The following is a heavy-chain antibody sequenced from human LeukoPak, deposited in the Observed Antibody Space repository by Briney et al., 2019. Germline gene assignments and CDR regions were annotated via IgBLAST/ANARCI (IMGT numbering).Heavy chain of an antibody. CDR3: ARVVWGWDTAMPIPFDY. D-gene: IGHD5-18*01. J-gene: IGHJ4*02. CDR1: GFTFSSYA. Sequence: GGSLRLSCAASGFTFSSYAMHWVRQAPGKGLEWVAVISYDGSNKYYADSVKGRFTISRDNSKSTLYIQMNSLRAEDTAVYYCARVVWGWDTAMPIPFDYWGQGTLVTVSS. CDR2: ISYDGSNK. V-gene: IGHV3-30*14.